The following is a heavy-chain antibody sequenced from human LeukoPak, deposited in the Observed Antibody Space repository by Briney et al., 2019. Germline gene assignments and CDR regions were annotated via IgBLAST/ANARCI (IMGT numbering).Heavy chain of an antibody. CDR3: GRIKGTSHAY. CDR2: ANSDGSST. Sequence: GGSLRLSCAVSGFTFSSYWMHWVRQAPGKGLVWVSRANSDGSSTTYADSVKGRFTISRDNAKNTLYLQMNSLRAEDTALYYCGRIKGTSHAYWARETRVNVSS. J-gene: IGHJ4*02. V-gene: IGHV3-74*01. D-gene: IGHD1-14*01. CDR1: GFTFSSYW.